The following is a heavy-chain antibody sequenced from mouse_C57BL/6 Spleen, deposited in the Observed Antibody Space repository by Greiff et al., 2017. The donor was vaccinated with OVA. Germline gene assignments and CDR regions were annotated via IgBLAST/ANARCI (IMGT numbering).Heavy chain of an antibody. Sequence: VQLQESGAELVRPGASVTLSCKASGYTFTDYEVHWVKQIPVHGLEWIGAIDPETGGTAYNQKFKGKAILTADKSASTAYMELRSLTSEDSAVYYCTRRIYYGNFFDYWGQGTTLTVSS. CDR3: TRRIYYGNFFDY. J-gene: IGHJ2*01. CDR2: IDPETGGT. CDR1: GYTFTDYE. V-gene: IGHV1-15*01. D-gene: IGHD2-1*01.